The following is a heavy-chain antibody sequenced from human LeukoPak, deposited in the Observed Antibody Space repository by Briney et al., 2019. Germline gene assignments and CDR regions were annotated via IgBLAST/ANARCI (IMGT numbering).Heavy chain of an antibody. CDR1: GYTFTSYG. CDR2: ISAYNGNT. J-gene: IGHJ6*02. Sequence: GASVKVSCKASGYTFTSYGISWVRQAPGQGLEWMGWISAYNGNTNYAQKLQGRVTMTTDTSTSTAYMELRSLRSDDTAVYYCARDLGYLRFLEFAKPSYYYYGMDVWGQGTTVIVSS. D-gene: IGHD3-3*01. V-gene: IGHV1-18*01. CDR3: ARDLGYLRFLEFAKPSYYYYGMDV.